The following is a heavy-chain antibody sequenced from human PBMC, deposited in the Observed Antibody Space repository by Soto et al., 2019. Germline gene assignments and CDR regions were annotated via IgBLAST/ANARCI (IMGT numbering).Heavy chain of an antibody. CDR1: GFTFSSHA. Sequence: GGSLKLSCASSGFTFSSHAMSWVRQAPGKGLEWVSSISGSGGSTYFADSVKGRFTISRDNSKNTLYLQMISLRAEDTAIYYCAKTKGIGYFYFYGMDVWGQGTTVTVSS. CDR2: ISGSGGST. CDR3: AKTKGIGYFYFYGMDV. V-gene: IGHV3-23*01. J-gene: IGHJ6*02. D-gene: IGHD6-13*01.